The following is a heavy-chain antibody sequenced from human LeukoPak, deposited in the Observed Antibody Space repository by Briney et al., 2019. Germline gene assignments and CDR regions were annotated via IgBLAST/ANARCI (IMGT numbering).Heavy chain of an antibody. Sequence: ASETLSLTCAVYGGSFSGYYWTWIRQSPVKGLEWIGEISSGGRTNDNPSLKSRVSISVDTSKSQFSLNLSSVTAADTAVYYCARGGYYYDSSGYFPSMDVWGKGTTVTVSS. V-gene: IGHV4-34*01. J-gene: IGHJ6*03. CDR1: GGSFSGYY. D-gene: IGHD3-22*01. CDR2: ISSGGRT. CDR3: ARGGYYYDSSGYFPSMDV.